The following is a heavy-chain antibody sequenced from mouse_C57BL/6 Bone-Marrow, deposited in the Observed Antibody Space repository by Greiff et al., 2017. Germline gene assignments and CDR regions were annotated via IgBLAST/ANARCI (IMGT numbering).Heavy chain of an antibody. Sequence: QVQLQQPGAELVKPGASVKLSCKASGYTFTSYWMQWVKQRPGQGLEWIGEIDPSDSYTNYNQKFKGKATLTVDTSSSTAYMQLSSLTSEDSAVYDCARDTTTVVANFDYWGQGTTLTVSS. CDR2: IDPSDSYT. CDR3: ARDTTTVVANFDY. J-gene: IGHJ2*01. CDR1: GYTFTSYW. V-gene: IGHV1-50*01. D-gene: IGHD1-1*01.